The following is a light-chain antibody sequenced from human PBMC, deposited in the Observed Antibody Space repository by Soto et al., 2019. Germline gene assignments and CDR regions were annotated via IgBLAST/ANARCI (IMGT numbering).Light chain of an antibody. V-gene: IGKV3-15*01. J-gene: IGKJ1*01. Sequence: EIVMTQSPVTLSVSPGERATLSCRASQSISSDLAWYQLKPGQAPRLLIYVASTSATGVPGWFTGSGSGTAFTLTIGRLQSEYFAVYYCHHDSPWPVTFGQGTKVEIK. CDR1: QSISSD. CDR3: HHDSPWPVT. CDR2: VAS.